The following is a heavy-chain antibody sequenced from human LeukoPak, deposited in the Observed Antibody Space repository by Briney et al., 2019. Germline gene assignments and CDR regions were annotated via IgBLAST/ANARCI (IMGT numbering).Heavy chain of an antibody. D-gene: IGHD1-14*01. Sequence: GEPLKISCKGSGYTFTNYWIGWVRQMPGKGLEWMGIIYLGDSDTRYSLSFQGQVTISADKSINTVYLQWSSLKASDSAIYYCARHPGNFYYYMDVWGKGTTVTVS. CDR3: ARHPGNFYYYMDV. CDR2: IYLGDSDT. V-gene: IGHV5-51*01. J-gene: IGHJ6*03. CDR1: GYTFTNYW.